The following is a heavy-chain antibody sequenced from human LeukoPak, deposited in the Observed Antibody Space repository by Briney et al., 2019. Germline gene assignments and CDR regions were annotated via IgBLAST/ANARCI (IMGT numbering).Heavy chain of an antibody. J-gene: IGHJ4*02. CDR2: ISGSGGST. D-gene: IGHD3-16*01. V-gene: IGHV3-23*01. CDR3: AKVGGGFNPTLYFDF. CDR1: RFTFSNDA. Sequence: PGGSLRLSCAASRFTFSNDAMSWVRRAPGKGLEWVSAISGSGGSTFYADSVKGRFTISRDNSKNTLYLQMNSLRADDTAVYCCAKVGGGFNPTLYFDFWGQGTLVTVSS.